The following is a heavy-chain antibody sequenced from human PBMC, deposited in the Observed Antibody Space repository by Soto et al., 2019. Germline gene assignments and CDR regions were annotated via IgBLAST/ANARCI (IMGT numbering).Heavy chain of an antibody. CDR1: GDSISSSTYF. V-gene: IGHV4-39*02. CDR3: ARDKSTGLFDY. J-gene: IGHJ4*02. CDR2: VDYSGTT. D-gene: IGHD2-8*02. Sequence: SETLSLTCTVSGDSISSSTYFWGWIRQPPGKGLEWIGSVDYSGTTYYNTSLRTRATISVDTSKNQFSLKLTSVTAADTAVYYCARDKSTGLFDYWGQGTLVTVSS.